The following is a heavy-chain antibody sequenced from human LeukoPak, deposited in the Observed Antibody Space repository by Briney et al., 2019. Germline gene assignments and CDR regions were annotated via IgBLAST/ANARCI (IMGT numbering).Heavy chain of an antibody. D-gene: IGHD2-15*01. J-gene: IGHJ3*02. CDR3: ARVYRISLNDAFDI. Sequence: GASVKVSCKASGYTFIDHYIHWVRQAPGQGLEWMGWINLYSGATNFAQKFQGRVSMTRDTSISTAFMDLTTFTSDDTAVYYCARVYRISLNDAFDIWGQGTVVSVSS. V-gene: IGHV1-2*02. CDR2: INLYSGAT. CDR1: GYTFIDHY.